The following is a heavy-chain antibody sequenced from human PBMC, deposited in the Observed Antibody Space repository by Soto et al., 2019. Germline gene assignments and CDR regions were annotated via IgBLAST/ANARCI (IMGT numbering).Heavy chain of an antibody. CDR2: IIPIFRIT. CDR3: VRVRVGSIPLNYDMDV. CDR1: GDTLSRHG. Sequence: WASVKVSCKASGDTLSRHGISWVRQAPGQGLEWMGGIIPIFRITNYAQKFQGRLMITADESTRTAYMELSRLGSDDSAVYFCVRVRVGSIPLNYDMDVWGQGTTVTVSS. D-gene: IGHD1-26*01. J-gene: IGHJ6*02. V-gene: IGHV1-69*13.